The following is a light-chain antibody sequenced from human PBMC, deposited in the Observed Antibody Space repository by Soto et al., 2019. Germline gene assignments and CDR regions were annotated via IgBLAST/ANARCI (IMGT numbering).Light chain of an antibody. Sequence: QSVLTQPASVSGSPGQSITISCTGTNSDVGGYNFVSWYQQHPGKAPKLILFDVGDRPSGVSNRFSGSKSGNTASLAISGLQAADEADYYCCSYASGSTPFVFGTGTKLTVL. CDR3: CSYASGSTPFV. CDR1: NSDVGGYNF. V-gene: IGLV2-14*03. J-gene: IGLJ1*01. CDR2: DVG.